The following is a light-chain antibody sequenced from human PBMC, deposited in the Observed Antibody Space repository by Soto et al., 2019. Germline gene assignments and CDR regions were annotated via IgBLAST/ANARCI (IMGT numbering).Light chain of an antibody. J-gene: IGLJ2*01. CDR1: SSDIGNYNY. CDR3: SSYGGSYTFVV. Sequence: QSVLTQPRSVSGSPGQSVTISCTGTSSDIGNYNYVSWYQQHPGNAPRLIIYDVSKRPSGVPDRFSGSKSGNTASLTISGLQAEDEADYYCSSYGGSYTFVVFGGGTQLTAL. CDR2: DVS. V-gene: IGLV2-11*01.